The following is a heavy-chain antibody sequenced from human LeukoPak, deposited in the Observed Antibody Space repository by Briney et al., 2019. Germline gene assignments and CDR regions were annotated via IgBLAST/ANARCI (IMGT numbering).Heavy chain of an antibody. J-gene: IGHJ4*02. D-gene: IGHD2-2*01. CDR2: INPNSGGT. Sequence: ASVKVSCKASGYTFTGYYMHWVRQAPGQGLEWMGRINPNSGGTNYAQKFQGRVTMTRDTSISTAYMELSRLRSDDTAVYYCARLVVLAAQNDYWGQGTLVTVSS. CDR1: GYTFTGYY. V-gene: IGHV1-2*06. CDR3: ARLVVLAAQNDY.